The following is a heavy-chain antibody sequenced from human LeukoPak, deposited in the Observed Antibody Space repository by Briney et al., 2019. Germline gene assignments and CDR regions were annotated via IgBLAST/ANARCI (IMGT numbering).Heavy chain of an antibody. J-gene: IGHJ5*02. Sequence: PSETLSLTCTVSGGSISSYYWSWIRQPPGKGLEWIGYIYYSGSTNYNPSLKSRVTISVDTSKNQFSLKLSSVTAADTAVYYCARGKSPTYYDFWSGYYTGWFDPWGQGTLVTVSS. CDR1: GGSISSYY. D-gene: IGHD3-3*01. V-gene: IGHV4-59*01. CDR2: IYYSGST. CDR3: ARGKSPTYYDFWSGYYTGWFDP.